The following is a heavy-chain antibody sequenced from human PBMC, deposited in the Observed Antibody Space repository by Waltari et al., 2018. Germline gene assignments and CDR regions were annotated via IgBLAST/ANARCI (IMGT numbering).Heavy chain of an antibody. CDR2: ISSSSSTI. D-gene: IGHD6-13*01. Sequence: EVQLVESGGGLVQPGGSLRLSCAASGFTFSSYSMNWVRQAPGKGLEWVSYISSSSSTIYYADSVKGRFTSARDNAKNSLYLQMNSLRAEDTAVYYCARGTYSSSWYGRWDWFDPWGQGTLVTVSS. CDR1: GFTFSSYS. V-gene: IGHV3-48*01. CDR3: ARGTYSSSWYGRWDWFDP. J-gene: IGHJ5*02.